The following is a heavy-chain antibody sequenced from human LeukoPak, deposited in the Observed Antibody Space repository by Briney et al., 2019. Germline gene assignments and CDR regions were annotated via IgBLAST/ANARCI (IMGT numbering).Heavy chain of an antibody. CDR1: GVSISSYY. Sequence: SETLSLTCTGSGVSISSYYWIWLRQPPGKGLEWFGYIYYSGSTNYNPSLKSRVTISADTSKTQFSLKLRSVTAADTAVYYCARRPHYRYCSSTSSPSWFDPWGQGTLVTVSS. J-gene: IGHJ5*02. CDR2: IYYSGST. D-gene: IGHD2-2*01. CDR3: ARRPHYRYCSSTSSPSWFDP. V-gene: IGHV4-59*01.